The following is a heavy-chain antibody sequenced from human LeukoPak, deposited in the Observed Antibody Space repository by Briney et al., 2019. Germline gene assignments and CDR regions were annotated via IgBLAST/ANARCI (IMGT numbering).Heavy chain of an antibody. V-gene: IGHV3-7*01. D-gene: IGHD6-19*01. Sequence: GGSLRLSCAASGFTFSSYWMSWVRQAPGKGLEWVANIKQDGSEKYYVDSVKGRFTISRDNAKNSLYLQMNGLRAEDTAVYYCASGGYSSGWYYFDYWGQGNLVTVSS. J-gene: IGHJ4*02. CDR2: IKQDGSEK. CDR3: ASGGYSSGWYYFDY. CDR1: GFTFSSYW.